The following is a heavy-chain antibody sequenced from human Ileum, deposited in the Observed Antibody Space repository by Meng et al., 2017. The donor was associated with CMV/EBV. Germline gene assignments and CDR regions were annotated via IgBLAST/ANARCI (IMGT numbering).Heavy chain of an antibody. CDR2: IHHGGST. Sequence: SETLSLTCAVYGGSFSGYFWAWIRQSPGMGLEWIGEIHHGGSTNYNPSLRSRISISVDTSKNQVSLNLSSVTAADTAIYYCAGHRYHYDYSGLHYWGQGTLVTVSS. V-gene: IGHV4-34*01. CDR3: AGHRYHYDYSGLHY. CDR1: GGSFSGYF. D-gene: IGHD3-22*01. J-gene: IGHJ4*01.